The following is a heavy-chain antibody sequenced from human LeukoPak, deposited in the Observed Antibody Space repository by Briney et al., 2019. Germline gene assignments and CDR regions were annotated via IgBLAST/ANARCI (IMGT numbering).Heavy chain of an antibody. CDR2: FDPEDGET. Sequence: ASVKVSCKVSGYTLTELSMHWVRQAPGKGLEWMGGFDPEDGETIYAQKFQGRVTITTDESTSTAYMELSSLRSEDTAVYYCARVGDTAMVLDWGQGTLVTVSS. CDR1: GYTLTELS. J-gene: IGHJ4*02. D-gene: IGHD5-18*01. V-gene: IGHV1-24*01. CDR3: ARVGDTAMVLD.